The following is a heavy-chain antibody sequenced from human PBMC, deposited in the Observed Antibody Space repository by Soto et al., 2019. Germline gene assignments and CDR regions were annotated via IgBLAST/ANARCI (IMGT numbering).Heavy chain of an antibody. Sequence: QVQLQESGPGLVKPSGTLSLTCAVSGGSISSSHWWTWVRQPPGKGLEWIGEIYHSGSTNYNPSLKRRVTISVDKPKNKFSLKLSSVTAADTAVYYCVRKDFYDRRFDSWGQGTLVTVSS. CDR2: IYHSGST. V-gene: IGHV4-4*02. CDR1: GGSISSSHW. D-gene: IGHD3-10*02. CDR3: VRKDFYDRRFDS. J-gene: IGHJ4*02.